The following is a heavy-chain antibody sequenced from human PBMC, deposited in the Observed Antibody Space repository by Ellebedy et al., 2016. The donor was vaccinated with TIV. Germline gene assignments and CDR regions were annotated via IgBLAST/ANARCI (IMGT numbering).Heavy chain of an antibody. CDR1: GATFSGSA. Sequence: AASVKVSCKASGATFSGSAISWVRQAPGLGLEWIGGIIAIFGTTKYAQKFQGRVTITADQLTTTPYMELSGLRLEDTAIYYCARHIGYSNGPSEYWGQGSLVTVSA. CDR2: IIAIFGTT. CDR3: ARHIGYSNGPSEY. D-gene: IGHD6-19*01. V-gene: IGHV1-69*13. J-gene: IGHJ4*02.